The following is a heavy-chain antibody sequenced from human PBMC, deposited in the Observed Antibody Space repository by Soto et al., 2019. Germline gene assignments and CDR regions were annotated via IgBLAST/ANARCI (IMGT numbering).Heavy chain of an antibody. V-gene: IGHV3-11*04. CDR2: ISSSGSTI. D-gene: IGHD3-3*01. J-gene: IGHJ6*02. Sequence: PGGSLRLSCAASGFTFSDYYMSWIRQAPGKRLEWVSYISSSGSTIYYADSVKGRFTISRDNSKNTLYLQMNSLRAEDTAVFYCAKDTYYDFWSGYYYYYGMDVWGQGTTVTVSS. CDR3: AKDTYYDFWSGYYYYYGMDV. CDR1: GFTFSDYY.